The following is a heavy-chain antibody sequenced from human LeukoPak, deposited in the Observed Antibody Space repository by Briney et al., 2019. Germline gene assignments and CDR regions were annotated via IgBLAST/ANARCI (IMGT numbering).Heavy chain of an antibody. CDR1: GGSISSSSYY. CDR2: IYYSGST. V-gene: IGHV4-39*01. D-gene: IGHD3-10*01. CDR3: ATSYGSGSYYNILPDY. J-gene: IGHJ4*02. Sequence: PSETLSLTCTVSGGSISSSSYYWGWIRQPPGKGLEWIGSIYYSGSTYYNPSLKSRVTISVDTSKNQFSLKLSSVTAADTAVYYCATSYGSGSYYNILPDYWGQGTLVTASS.